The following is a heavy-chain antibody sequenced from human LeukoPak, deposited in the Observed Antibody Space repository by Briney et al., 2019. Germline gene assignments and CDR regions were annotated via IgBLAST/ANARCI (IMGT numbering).Heavy chain of an antibody. D-gene: IGHD3-10*01. CDR1: GFTFSSYT. J-gene: IGHJ4*02. V-gene: IGHV3-21*01. CDR2: ISGSSSYI. Sequence: PGGSLRLSCAASGFTFSSYTMSWVRQAPGKGLEWVSSISGSSSYISYADSMRGRFTISRDNAKNSLYLQMNSLRAEDTAVYYCAKDIGSYYDYWGQGILVTVSS. CDR3: AKDIGSYYDY.